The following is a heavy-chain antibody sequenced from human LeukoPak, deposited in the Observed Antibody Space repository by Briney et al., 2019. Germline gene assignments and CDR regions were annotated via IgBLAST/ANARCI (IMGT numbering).Heavy chain of an antibody. J-gene: IGHJ5*02. CDR1: GFTFNTYT. CDR2: ISSSSSI. CDR3: ARDVGYRSWFDP. D-gene: IGHD5-18*01. V-gene: IGHV3-48*01. Sequence: GGSLRLSCAASGFTFNTYTMNWVRQAPGKGLEWVSYISSSSSIYYADSVKGRFTISRDNANNSLFLEMNSLRAEDTALYYCARDVGYRSWFDPWGQGTLVTVSS.